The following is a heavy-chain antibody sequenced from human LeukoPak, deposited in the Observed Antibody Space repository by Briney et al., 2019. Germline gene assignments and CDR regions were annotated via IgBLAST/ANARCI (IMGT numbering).Heavy chain of an antibody. V-gene: IGHV1-46*01. D-gene: IGHD3-22*01. CDR3: ARDGEYYDSSGSYFDY. J-gene: IGHJ4*02. CDR1: GYTFTGYY. Sequence: GASVKVSCKASGYTFTGYYMHWVRQAPGQGLEWMGILNPSSGSTSYAQKFQGRVTMTRDTSSSTFYMELRSLQSEDTAVYYCARDGEYYDSSGSYFDYWGQGTLVTVSS. CDR2: LNPSSGST.